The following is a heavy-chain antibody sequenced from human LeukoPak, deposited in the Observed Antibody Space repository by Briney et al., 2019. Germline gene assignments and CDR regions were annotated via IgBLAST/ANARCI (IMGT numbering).Heavy chain of an antibody. CDR3: TRGSDTVFGVARDGFDS. CDR1: GFTFGDYV. J-gene: IGHJ4*02. Sequence: GGSLRISCTASGFTFGDYVVSWFRQAPGEGLEWVGFIRTKAYGGTTEYAASVKGRFTISRDDSESIAYLQMNSLKTEDTAVYYCTRGSDTVFGVARDGFDSWGQGTLVTVSS. V-gene: IGHV3-49*03. D-gene: IGHD3-3*01. CDR2: IRTKAYGGTT.